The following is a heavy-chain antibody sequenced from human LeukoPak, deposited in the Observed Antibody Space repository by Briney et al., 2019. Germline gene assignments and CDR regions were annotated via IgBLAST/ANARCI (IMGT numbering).Heavy chain of an antibody. V-gene: IGHV4-39*07. CDR3: ATPLNPVRGFPKGAFDI. CDR1: GGSITSSTYF. D-gene: IGHD3-10*01. Sequence: PSETLSLTCTVSGGSITSSTYFWGWIRQPPGKGLEWIGSIYYSGSTYYNPSLKSRVTISVDTSKTQFSLKLTSVTAADTAMYYCATPLNPVRGFPKGAFDIWGQGTMVTVSS. J-gene: IGHJ3*02. CDR2: IYYSGST.